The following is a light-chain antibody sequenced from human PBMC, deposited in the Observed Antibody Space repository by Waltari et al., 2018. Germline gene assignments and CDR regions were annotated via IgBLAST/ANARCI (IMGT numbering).Light chain of an antibody. CDR1: SSDVGGYHY. CDR3: CSYAGSYTV. J-gene: IGLJ2*01. Sequence: QSALTQPRSVSGSPGQSVTISCTGPSSDVGGYHYVSWYHQHPAKAPKLMIYDVSKRPSGVPDRFSGSKSGNTASLTISGLQAEDEADYYCCSYAGSYTVFGGGTKLTVL. V-gene: IGLV2-11*01. CDR2: DVS.